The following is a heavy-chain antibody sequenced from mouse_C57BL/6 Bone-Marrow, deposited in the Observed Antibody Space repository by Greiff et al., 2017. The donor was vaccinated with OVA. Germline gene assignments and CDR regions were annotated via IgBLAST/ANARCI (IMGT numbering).Heavy chain of an antibody. J-gene: IGHJ2*01. CDR2: INPSSGYT. Sequence: QVQLQQSGAELARPGASVKMSCKASGYTFTSYTMHWVKQRPGPGLEWIGYINPSSGYTKYNQKFKDKATLTADKSSSTAYMQLSSLTSEDSAVYYCARAGVYYDYDVKDFDYWGQGTTLTVSS. CDR1: GYTFTSYT. CDR3: ARAGVYYDYDVKDFDY. V-gene: IGHV1-4*01. D-gene: IGHD2-4*01.